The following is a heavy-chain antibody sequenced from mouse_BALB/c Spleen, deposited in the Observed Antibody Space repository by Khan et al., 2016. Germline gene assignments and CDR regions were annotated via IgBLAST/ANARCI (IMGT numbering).Heavy chain of an antibody. Sequence: EVQLVESGPGLVKPSQSLSLTCSVAGYSITSGYYWNWIRQFPGNKLEWMGYISYDGSNNYNPSLKNRISITRDTSKNQFLLKLNSVTTEDTATYYCARGERLRRALAYWGQGTLVTVSA. D-gene: IGHD2-4*01. CDR2: ISYDGSN. J-gene: IGHJ3*01. CDR1: GYSITSGYY. V-gene: IGHV3-6*02. CDR3: ARGERLRRALAY.